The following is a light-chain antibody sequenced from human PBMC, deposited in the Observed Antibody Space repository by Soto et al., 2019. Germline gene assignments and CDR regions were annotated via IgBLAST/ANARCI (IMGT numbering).Light chain of an antibody. CDR1: NSDIGAGYD. Sequence: QSVRTQPPSESRAPGQRVTISCTGSNSDIGAGYDVHWYQQLPGTAPKLVIYANNNRPSGVPDRFSASKSGTSASLAITGLQADDEPDYYCQSYDSSLRGVFGTGTKVTVL. J-gene: IGLJ1*01. CDR2: ANN. V-gene: IGLV1-40*01. CDR3: QSYDSSLRGV.